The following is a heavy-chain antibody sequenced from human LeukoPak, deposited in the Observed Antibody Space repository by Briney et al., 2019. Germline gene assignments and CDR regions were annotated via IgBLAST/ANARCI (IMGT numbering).Heavy chain of an antibody. CDR2: ISGSGGST. Sequence: GGSLRLSCAASAFTFSSYAMSWVRQAPGKGLEWVSAISGSGGSTYYADSVKGRFTISRDNSKNTLYLQMNSLRAEDTAVYYSAKVGNDTAMVFGWGQGTLVTVSS. J-gene: IGHJ4*02. CDR3: AKVGNDTAMVFG. V-gene: IGHV3-23*01. D-gene: IGHD5-18*01. CDR1: AFTFSSYA.